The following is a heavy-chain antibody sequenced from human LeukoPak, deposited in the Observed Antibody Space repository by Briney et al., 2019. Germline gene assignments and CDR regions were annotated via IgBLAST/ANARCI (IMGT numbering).Heavy chain of an antibody. V-gene: IGHV3-21*01. D-gene: IGHD5-24*01. CDR3: AREREVEMATIDYGMDV. CDR1: GFTFSSYS. Sequence: GGSLRLSCAASGFTFSSYSMTWVRQAPGKGLEWVSSISSSSSYIYYADSVKGRFTISRDNAKNSLYLQMNSLRAEDTAVYYCAREREVEMATIDYGMDVWGQGTTVTVSS. J-gene: IGHJ6*02. CDR2: ISSSSSYI.